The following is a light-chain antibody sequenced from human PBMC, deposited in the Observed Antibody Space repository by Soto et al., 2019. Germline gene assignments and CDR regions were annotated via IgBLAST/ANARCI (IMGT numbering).Light chain of an antibody. Sequence: DIQMTQSPSSLSASVGDEVTITCLASQTIMTYLNWYQLKPGKPPRLLIYAASSLQSGVPSRFSGSGFGTDFTLTISSLQPEDSAIYYCQQADTFPITFGQGTRLEIK. J-gene: IGKJ5*01. CDR1: QTIMTY. CDR3: QQADTFPIT. V-gene: IGKV1-39*01. CDR2: AAS.